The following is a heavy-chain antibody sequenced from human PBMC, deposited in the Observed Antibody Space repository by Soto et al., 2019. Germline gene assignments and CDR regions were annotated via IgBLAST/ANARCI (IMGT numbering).Heavy chain of an antibody. CDR3: ARDRYYGSGTYYNFYSGMDV. CDR1: GGSINSGDYY. CDR2: IFHSGST. V-gene: IGHV4-30-4*01. Sequence: SETLSLTCTVSGGSINSGDYYWTWVRQPPGKGLEWIGNIFHSGSTYYTPSLQSRVTISLDTSKNHFSLKLSSVAPADTAVYYCARDRYYGSGTYYNFYSGMDVWGQGTTVTVSS. D-gene: IGHD3-10*01. J-gene: IGHJ6*02.